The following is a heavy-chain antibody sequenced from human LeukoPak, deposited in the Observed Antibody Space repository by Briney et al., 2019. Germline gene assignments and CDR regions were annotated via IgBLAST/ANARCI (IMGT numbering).Heavy chain of an antibody. J-gene: IGHJ4*02. CDR1: GGSISSYY. CDR3: AGLIYDSSGYYEDY. CDR2: IYYSGST. D-gene: IGHD3-22*01. V-gene: IGHV4-59*01. Sequence: PSETLSLTCTVSGGSISSYYWSWIRQPPGKGLEWLGYIYYSGSTNYNPSLKSRVTISVDTSKNQFSLKLSSVTAADTAVYYCAGLIYDSSGYYEDYWGQGTLVTVSS.